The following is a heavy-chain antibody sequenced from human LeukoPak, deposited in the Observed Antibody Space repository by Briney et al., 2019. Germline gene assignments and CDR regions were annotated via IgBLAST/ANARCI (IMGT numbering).Heavy chain of an antibody. CDR2: IYYSGST. J-gene: IGHJ4*02. V-gene: IGHV4-59*01. CDR3: ARDRCSSTSCSSTLFDY. D-gene: IGHD2-2*01. CDR1: GGSISSYY. Sequence: SETLSLTCTVSGGSISSYYWSWIRQPPGKGLEWIGYIYYSGSTNYNPSLKSRVTISVDTSKNQFSLKLSSVTAADTAVYYCARDRCSSTSCSSTLFDYWGQGTLVTVSS.